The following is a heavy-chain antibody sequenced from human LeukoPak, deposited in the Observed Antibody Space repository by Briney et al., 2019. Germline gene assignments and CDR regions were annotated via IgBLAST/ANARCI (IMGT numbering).Heavy chain of an antibody. Sequence: SETLSLTCTVSGGSISSSSYYWGWIRQPPGKGLEWIGSIYYSGSTYYNPSLKSRVTISVDTSNNQFSLKVTSVTAADTAVYYCARGTDMTPITGYYSFVYWGQGTLVSVSS. V-gene: IGHV4-39*07. J-gene: IGHJ4*02. D-gene: IGHD5-24*01. CDR1: GGSISSSSYY. CDR3: ARGTDMTPITGYYSFVY. CDR2: IYYSGST.